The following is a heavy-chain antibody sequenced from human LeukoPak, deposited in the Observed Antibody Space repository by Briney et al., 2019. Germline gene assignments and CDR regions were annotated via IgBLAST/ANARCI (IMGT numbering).Heavy chain of an antibody. CDR3: ARDGPGEILLDY. D-gene: IGHD1-1*01. Sequence: QTLSLTCAISGYSVSSNCPPWHWMTQSPARALEWLGMTYDMSKRFSDYGTSVKGRITIRPDTSNKQLSLQLNSLPSEDTAVYYCARDGPGEILLDYWGQ. J-gene: IGHJ4*02. V-gene: IGHV6-1*01. CDR1: GYSVSSNCPP. CDR2: TYDMSKRFS.